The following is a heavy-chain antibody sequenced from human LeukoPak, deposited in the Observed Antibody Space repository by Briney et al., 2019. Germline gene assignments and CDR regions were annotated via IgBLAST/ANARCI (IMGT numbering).Heavy chain of an antibody. D-gene: IGHD3-3*01. Sequence: GGSLRLSCAASGFTVSSNYMSWVRQAPGKGLEWVSVIYSGGSTYYADSVKGRFTISRDNSKNTLYLQMNSLRAEDTAVYYCARTIFAVVIPDQYFDYWGQGTLVTVSS. J-gene: IGHJ4*02. CDR3: ARTIFAVVIPDQYFDY. CDR2: IYSGGST. CDR1: GFTVSSNY. V-gene: IGHV3-66*02.